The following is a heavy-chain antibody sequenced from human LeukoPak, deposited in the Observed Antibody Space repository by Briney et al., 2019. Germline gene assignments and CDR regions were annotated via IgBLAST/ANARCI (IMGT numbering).Heavy chain of an antibody. Sequence: GGSLRLSCAVSGFRGSDYYMSWDRQAPGEGLEWVGLIRDSGEAFYADFARGRFAISRDESENTLYLQMNSLRVEDTAVYFCARDRAANQDWVEFDPWGQGAPVIVSS. CDR1: GFRGSDYY. CDR3: ARDRAANQDWVEFDP. CDR2: IRDSGEA. D-gene: IGHD3/OR15-3a*01. J-gene: IGHJ5*02. V-gene: IGHV3-66*03.